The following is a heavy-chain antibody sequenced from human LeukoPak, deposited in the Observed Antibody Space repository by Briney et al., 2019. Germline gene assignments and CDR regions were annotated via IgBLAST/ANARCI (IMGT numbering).Heavy chain of an antibody. Sequence: PSETLSLTCTVSGGSVRGYYWSSIRQSAAQGLGLIGRFHSTGSTNFHPSLQSRVTMSVDTSKNQFFLKLASVTAADTAVYYCAREHPVAIAPDHWGQGTLVTVSS. CDR1: GGSVRGYY. J-gene: IGHJ4*02. CDR2: FHSTGST. CDR3: AREHPVAIAPDH. D-gene: IGHD5-12*01. V-gene: IGHV4-4*07.